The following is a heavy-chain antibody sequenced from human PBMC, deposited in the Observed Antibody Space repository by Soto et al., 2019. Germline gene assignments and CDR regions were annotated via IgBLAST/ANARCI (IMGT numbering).Heavy chain of an antibody. CDR3: ARGSVVVVAATLPIDY. V-gene: IGHV1-3*01. D-gene: IGHD2-15*01. J-gene: IGHJ4*02. CDR2: INAGNGNT. Sequence: QVQLVQSGAEVKKPGASEKVSCKASGYTFTSYAMHWVRQAPGQRLEWMGWINAGNGNTKYSQKFQGRVTITRDTSASTAYMELSSLRSEDTAVYYCARGSVVVVAATLPIDYWGQGTLVTVSS. CDR1: GYTFTSYA.